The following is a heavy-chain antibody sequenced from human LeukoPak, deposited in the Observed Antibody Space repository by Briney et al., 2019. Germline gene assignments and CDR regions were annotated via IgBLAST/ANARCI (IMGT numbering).Heavy chain of an antibody. CDR1: GFTFSSSA. V-gene: IGHV3-23*01. CDR3: AKDTDMGVTAPLNPLDS. Sequence: QSGGSLRLSCAASGFTFSSSAMSWVRQAPGKGLEWVSTISGSDSSTYYADSVKGRFIISRDNSKRMVYVDLNSLRVEDTGVYYCAKDTDMGVTAPLNPLDSWGQGTLVTVSS. J-gene: IGHJ4*02. CDR2: ISGSDSST. D-gene: IGHD4/OR15-4a*01.